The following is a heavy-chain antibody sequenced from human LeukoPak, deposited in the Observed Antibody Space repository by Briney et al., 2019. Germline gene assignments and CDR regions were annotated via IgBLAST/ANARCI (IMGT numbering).Heavy chain of an antibody. D-gene: IGHD1-26*01. CDR3: ARVSGEWERPDDAFDI. J-gene: IGHJ3*02. V-gene: IGHV3-7*01. Sequence: GGSLRLSCAASGFTFSSYWMSWVRQAPGKGLEWVANIKQDGSEKYYVDSVKGRFTISRDNAKNSLYLQMNSLRAEDTAVYYCARVSGEWERPDDAFDIWGQGTMVTVSS. CDR1: GFTFSSYW. CDR2: IKQDGSEK.